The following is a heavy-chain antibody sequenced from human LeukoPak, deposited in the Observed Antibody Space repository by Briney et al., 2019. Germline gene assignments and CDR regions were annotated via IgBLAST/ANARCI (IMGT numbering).Heavy chain of an antibody. V-gene: IGHV3-21*01. CDR1: GFAFSGDN. J-gene: IGHJ3*02. D-gene: IGHD5-12*01. CDR2: IGTSGSYI. CDR3: ARDRAIDIRAYDI. Sequence: GGSLRLSCAASGFAFSGDNMNWVRQAPGKGLEWVSFIGTSGSYIKYADSVKGRFTISRDNAKNSLYLQMNSLRAEDTAMYFCARDRAIDIRAYDIWGQGTMVTVSP.